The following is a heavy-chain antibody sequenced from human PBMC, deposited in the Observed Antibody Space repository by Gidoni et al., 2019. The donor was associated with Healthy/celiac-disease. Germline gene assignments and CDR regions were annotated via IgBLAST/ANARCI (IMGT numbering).Heavy chain of an antibody. Sequence: QVQLVQSGAEVKKPGASVKVSCKASGYTFTSYGISCVPQAPGQGLEWVGWISAYNGNTNYAQKLQGRVTMTTDTSTSTAYMELRSLRSDDTAVYYCARDPRPYNSIVLMVYALGAWFDPWGQGTLVTVSS. CDR3: ARDPRPYNSIVLMVYALGAWFDP. D-gene: IGHD2-8*01. CDR2: ISAYNGNT. J-gene: IGHJ5*02. V-gene: IGHV1-18*01. CDR1: GYTFTSYG.